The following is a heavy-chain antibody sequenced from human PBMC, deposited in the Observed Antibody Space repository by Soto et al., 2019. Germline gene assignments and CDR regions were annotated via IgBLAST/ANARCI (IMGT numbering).Heavy chain of an antibody. J-gene: IGHJ4*02. CDR3: ASSPGGMVRGVIVRDY. D-gene: IGHD3-10*01. Sequence: EVQLVESGGGLVQPGGSLRLSCAASGFTFSSYSMNWVRQAPGKGLEWVSYISSSSSTIYYADSVKGRFTISRDNAKNSLYLQMNSLRDEDTAVYYCASSPGGMVRGVIVRDYWGQGTLVTVSS. CDR1: GFTFSSYS. V-gene: IGHV3-48*02. CDR2: ISSSSSTI.